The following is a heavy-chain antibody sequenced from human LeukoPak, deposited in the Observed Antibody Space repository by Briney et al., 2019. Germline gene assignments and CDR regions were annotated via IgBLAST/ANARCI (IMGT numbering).Heavy chain of an antibody. CDR1: GFTFSSYA. J-gene: IGHJ6*03. CDR2: ISGSGGST. Sequence: GGSLRLSCAASGFTFSSYAMSWVRQAPGKGLEWVSAISGSGGSTYYADSVKGRFTISRDNSKNTLYLQMNSLRAEDTAVYYCAKGACIAARRPAYYYYMDVWGKGTTVTVSS. D-gene: IGHD6-6*01. V-gene: IGHV3-23*01. CDR3: AKGACIAARRPAYYYYMDV.